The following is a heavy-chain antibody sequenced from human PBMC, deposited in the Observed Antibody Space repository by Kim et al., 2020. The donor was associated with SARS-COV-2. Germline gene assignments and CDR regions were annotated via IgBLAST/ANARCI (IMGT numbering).Heavy chain of an antibody. D-gene: IGHD5-18*01. Sequence: ASVKVSCKAFGYTFTNYGISWVRQAPGQGLEWMGWISPDDGDTNFAQKFQGKVILTTDTFMRTAYLELGSLRYDDTAVYYCVRDHGGSESTDTFDYWGQGTLVTVSS. CDR3: VRDHGGSESTDTFDY. J-gene: IGHJ4*02. CDR1: GYTFTNYG. V-gene: IGHV1-18*01. CDR2: ISPDDGDT.